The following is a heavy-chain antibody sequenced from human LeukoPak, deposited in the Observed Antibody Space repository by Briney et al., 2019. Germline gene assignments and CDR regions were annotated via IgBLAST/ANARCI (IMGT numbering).Heavy chain of an antibody. D-gene: IGHD4-17*01. Sequence: GGSLRLSCAASGFTFSSYAMNWVRQAPGKGLEWVSAIGGSGDSTYYADSVKGRFTISRDNSRNTLYLQMNSLSAEDTAVYYCANLPTTVTNSAPNNWFDPWGQGTLVTVSS. V-gene: IGHV3-23*01. CDR2: IGGSGDST. CDR3: ANLPTTVTNSAPNNWFDP. J-gene: IGHJ5*02. CDR1: GFTFSSYA.